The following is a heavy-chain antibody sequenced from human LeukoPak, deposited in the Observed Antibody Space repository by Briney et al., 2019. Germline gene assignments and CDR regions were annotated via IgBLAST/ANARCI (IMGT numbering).Heavy chain of an antibody. CDR2: ISYDGSNK. Sequence: GRSLRLSCAASGFTFSSYAMHWVRQAPGKGLEWVAVISYDGSNKYYADSVKGRFTISSDNSKNTLYLQMNSLRAEDTAVYYCAREGGDIVVVVAATNWFDPWGQGTLVTVSS. CDR3: AREGGDIVVVVAATNWFDP. CDR1: GFTFSSYA. J-gene: IGHJ5*02. D-gene: IGHD2-15*01. V-gene: IGHV3-30*04.